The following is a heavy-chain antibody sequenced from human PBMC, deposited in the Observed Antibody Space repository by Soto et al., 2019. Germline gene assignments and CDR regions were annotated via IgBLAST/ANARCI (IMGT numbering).Heavy chain of an antibody. V-gene: IGHV3-74*03. CDR1: GFTFSSYW. J-gene: IGHJ4*02. D-gene: IGHD3-16*01. Sequence: EVQLVESGGGLVQPGGSLRLSCAASGFTFSSYWMHWVRQDAGKGLLWVSSIKTDGTVTQYADSVKGRFTVSRDNAKNTLYLQMNSLRAEDTAVYYCAKDHYWGQCDYWGQGALVTVSS. CDR2: IKTDGTVT. CDR3: AKDHYWGQCDY.